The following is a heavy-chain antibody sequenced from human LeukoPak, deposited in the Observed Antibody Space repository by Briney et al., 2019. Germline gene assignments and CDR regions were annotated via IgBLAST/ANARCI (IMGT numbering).Heavy chain of an antibody. CDR1: GFTFSSYA. CDR3: ARGAQTKYCSGGSCYPCYFDY. CDR2: ISYDGSIK. Sequence: PGGSLRLSCAASGFTFSSYAMHWVRQAPGKGLEWVAIISYDGSIKYYADSLKGRFTISRDNSKNTLYLQMNSLRAEDTAVYYCARGAQTKYCSGGSCYPCYFDYWGQGTLVTVSS. V-gene: IGHV3-30*04. D-gene: IGHD2-15*01. J-gene: IGHJ4*02.